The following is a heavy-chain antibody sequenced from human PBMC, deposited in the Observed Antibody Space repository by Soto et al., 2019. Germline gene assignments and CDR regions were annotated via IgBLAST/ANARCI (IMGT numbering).Heavy chain of an antibody. CDR3: ARLPGDHSAFFSYGMDA. D-gene: IGHD2-21*01. J-gene: IGHJ6*02. V-gene: IGHV3-74*01. Sequence: GGPLRLWCAAAGVTCDAYWRNWILQTTGKGPEWLSGINSDGTISSYADSVKGRFTISRDNARNTLSLQMNSLRADDTAVYYCARLPGDHSAFFSYGMDAWGQGTTVTVSS. CDR1: GVTCDAYW. CDR2: INSDGTIS.